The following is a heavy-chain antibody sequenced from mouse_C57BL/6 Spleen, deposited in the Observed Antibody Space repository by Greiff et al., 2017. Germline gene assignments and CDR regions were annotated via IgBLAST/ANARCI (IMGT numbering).Heavy chain of an antibody. J-gene: IGHJ2*01. CDR3: ARPFYYDYVSLFDD. Sequence: QVQLQQSGAELVKPGASVKISCKASGYAFSSYWMNWVKQRPGQGLEWIGQIYPGDGDTNYNGKFKGKATLTADKSSSPASMQLSSLTSEDSAVYFCARPFYYDYVSLFDDWGQGTTRTVSS. V-gene: IGHV1-80*01. CDR1: GYAFSSYW. CDR2: IYPGDGDT. D-gene: IGHD2-4*01.